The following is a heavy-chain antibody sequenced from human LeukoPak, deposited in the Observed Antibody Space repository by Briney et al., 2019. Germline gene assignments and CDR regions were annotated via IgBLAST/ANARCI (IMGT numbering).Heavy chain of an antibody. Sequence: SETLSLTCTVSGGSIGSGSYYWSWIRQPAGKRLEWIGRIYTGGSTNYNPSLKSRVTISLDTSNNQSSLKLSSVTAADTAVYYCAREWDYGGNRYFDYWGQGTLVTVSS. D-gene: IGHD4-23*01. CDR2: IYTGGST. J-gene: IGHJ4*02. V-gene: IGHV4-61*02. CDR3: AREWDYGGNRYFDY. CDR1: GGSIGSGSYY.